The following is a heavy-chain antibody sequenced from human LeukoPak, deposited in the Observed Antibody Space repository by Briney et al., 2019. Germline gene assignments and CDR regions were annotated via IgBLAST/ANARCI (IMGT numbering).Heavy chain of an antibody. CDR3: AKVHTSSWSH. J-gene: IGHJ4*02. V-gene: IGHV3-23*01. D-gene: IGHD2-2*01. CDR1: GFTFSSYA. CDR2: ISGSDGST. Sequence: GGSLRLSCAASGFTFSSYAMSWVRQAPGKGLEWVSGISGSDGSTNYADSVKGRFTISRDNTKNTLYLQMTSLRAEYTAVYFCAKVHTSSWSHWGQGTLVTVSS.